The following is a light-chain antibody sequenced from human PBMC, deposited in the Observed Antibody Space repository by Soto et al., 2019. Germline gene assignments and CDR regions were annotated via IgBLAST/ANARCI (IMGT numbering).Light chain of an antibody. CDR3: NSYTSSSTYV. CDR1: SSDVGGYNY. J-gene: IGLJ1*01. CDR2: DVS. Sequence: QSALTQPASVSGSPGQSIAISCTGTSSDVGGYNYVSWYQQHPGKAPKLMLYDVSNRPSGVSSRFSGSKSGNTVSLTISGLQAEDEADYYCNSYTSSSTYVFGTGTKVTVL. V-gene: IGLV2-14*01.